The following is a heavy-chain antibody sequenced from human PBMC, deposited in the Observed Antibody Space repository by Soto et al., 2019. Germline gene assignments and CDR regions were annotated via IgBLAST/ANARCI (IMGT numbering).Heavy chain of an antibody. CDR2: IYYSGST. Sequence: SETLSLTCTVSGGSISSYYWSWIRQPPGKGLEWIGYIYYSGSTNYNPSLKSRVTISVDTSKNQFSLKLSSVTAADTAVYYCARDKFDILTGYSRYYYYYMDVWGKGITVTVSS. CDR1: GGSISSYY. V-gene: IGHV4-59*01. CDR3: ARDKFDILTGYSRYYYYYMDV. J-gene: IGHJ6*03. D-gene: IGHD3-9*01.